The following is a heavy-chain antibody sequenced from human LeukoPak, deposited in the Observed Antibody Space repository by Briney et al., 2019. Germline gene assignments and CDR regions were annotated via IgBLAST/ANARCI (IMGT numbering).Heavy chain of an antibody. CDR3: ATSHSGSYSDAFDI. CDR2: ISYDGSNK. CDR1: GFTFSSYG. V-gene: IGHV3-30*03. J-gene: IGHJ3*02. Sequence: GGSLRLSCAASGFTFSSYGMHWVRQAPGKGLEWVAVISYDGSNKYYADSVKGRFTISRDNSKNTLYLQMNSLRAEDTAVYYCATSHSGSYSDAFDIWGQGTMVTVSS. D-gene: IGHD1-26*01.